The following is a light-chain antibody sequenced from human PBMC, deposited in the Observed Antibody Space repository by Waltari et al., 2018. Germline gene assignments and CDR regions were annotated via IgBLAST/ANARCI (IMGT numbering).Light chain of an antibody. CDR2: DAS. V-gene: IGKV3-11*01. CDR1: QSVSSY. J-gene: IGKJ2*01. CDR3: QQRSNWPPYT. Sequence: EIVLTQSPATLSLSPGERATLSCRASQSVSSYLAWYQQKPGQAPRLRIYDASNRATGIPARFSGSGCGTDFTLTISSLEPEEFAVYYGQQRSNWPPYTFGQGTKLEIK.